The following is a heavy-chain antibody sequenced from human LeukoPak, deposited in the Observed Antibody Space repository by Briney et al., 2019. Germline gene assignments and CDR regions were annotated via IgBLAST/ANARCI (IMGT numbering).Heavy chain of an antibody. V-gene: IGHV3-30*03. J-gene: IGHJ4*02. D-gene: IGHD1-26*01. Sequence: GGSLRLSCAASGFTFSTYGIHWVRQAPGKGLEWVAVISYDGSNKYYADSVKGRFTISRDNSKNTLYLQMNSLRAEDTAVYYCARDGLSGSYSPLGYFDYWGQGTLVTVSS. CDR3: ARDGLSGSYSPLGYFDY. CDR2: ISYDGSNK. CDR1: GFTFSTYG.